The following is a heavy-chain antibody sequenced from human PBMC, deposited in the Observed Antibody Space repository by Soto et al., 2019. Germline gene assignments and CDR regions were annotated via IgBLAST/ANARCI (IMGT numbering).Heavy chain of an antibody. J-gene: IGHJ4*02. CDR3: ARELYYDFWRLFGY. CDR1: GYTFTSYA. CDR2: INAGNGNT. D-gene: IGHD3-3*01. V-gene: IGHV1-3*01. Sequence: ASVKVSFKASGYTFTSYAMHWVRQAPGQRLEWMGWINAGNGNTKYSQKFQGRVTITRDTSASTAYMELSSLRSEDTAVYYCARELYYDFWRLFGYWGQGTLVTVSS.